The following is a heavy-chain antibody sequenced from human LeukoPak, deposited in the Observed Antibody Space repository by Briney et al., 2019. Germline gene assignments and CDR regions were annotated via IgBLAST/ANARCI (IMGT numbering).Heavy chain of an antibody. Sequence: SETLSLTCSVSGGSIAVNHYYWGWIRQPPGKGLEWIGSGLYTGNTYSNPSLRGRVTISVDTSKNEFSLKMNSVTAADTAVYYCAREHRSSKYFDSWGQGALMIVSS. CDR3: AREHRSSKYFDS. D-gene: IGHD6-6*01. CDR2: GLYTGNT. V-gene: IGHV4-39*02. J-gene: IGHJ4*02. CDR1: GGSIAVNHYY.